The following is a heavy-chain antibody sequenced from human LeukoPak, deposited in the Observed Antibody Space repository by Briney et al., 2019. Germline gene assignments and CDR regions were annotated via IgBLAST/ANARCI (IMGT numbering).Heavy chain of an antibody. CDR3: ARQGERGSRRRYCSGGSCYNPFDY. V-gene: IGHV4-39*01. J-gene: IGHJ4*02. D-gene: IGHD2-15*01. CDR2: IYYSGST. Sequence: SETLSLTCTVSGVSISSSSYYWGWIRQPPGKGLEWIGSIYYSGSTYYNPSLKSRVTISVDTSKNQFSLKLGSVTAADTAVYYCARQGERGSRRRYCSGGSCYNPFDYWGQGTLVTVSS. CDR1: GVSISSSSYY.